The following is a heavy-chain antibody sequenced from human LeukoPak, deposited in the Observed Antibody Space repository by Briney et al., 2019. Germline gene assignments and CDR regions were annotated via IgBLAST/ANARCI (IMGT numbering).Heavy chain of an antibody. CDR3: ARDLIYYDSSGYYGPYYYYYGMDV. CDR2: IYYSGST. CDR1: GGSISSYY. J-gene: IGHJ6*02. D-gene: IGHD3-22*01. Sequence: SETLSLTCTVSGGSISSYYWSWIRQPPGKGLEWIGYIYYSGSTNYNPSLKSRVTISVDTSKNQFSLKLSSVTAADTAVYYCARDLIYYDSSGYYGPYYYYYGMDVWGQGTTVTVSS. V-gene: IGHV4-59*01.